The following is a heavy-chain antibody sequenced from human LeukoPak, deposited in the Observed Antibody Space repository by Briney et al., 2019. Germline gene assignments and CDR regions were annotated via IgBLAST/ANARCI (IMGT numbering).Heavy chain of an antibody. CDR1: GGSFSGYY. V-gene: IGHV4-34*01. Sequence: SETLSLTCAVYGGSFSGYYWSWIRQPPGKGLEWIGEINHSGSTNYNPSLKSRVTISVDTSKNQFSLKLSSVTAADTAVYYCASRTHPWVQGTLVTVSS. J-gene: IGHJ5*02. CDR3: ASRTHP. CDR2: INHSGST. D-gene: IGHD1-14*01.